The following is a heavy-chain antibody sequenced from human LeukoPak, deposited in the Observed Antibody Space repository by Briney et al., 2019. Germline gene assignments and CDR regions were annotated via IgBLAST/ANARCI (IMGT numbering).Heavy chain of an antibody. Sequence: SETLSLTCAVYGGSFSGYYWSLIRQPPGKGLEWIGEINHSGSTNYNPSLKSRVTISVDTSKNQFSLKLSSVTAADTAVYYCARKSGGSFQYFQHWGQGTLVTVSS. D-gene: IGHD2-15*01. V-gene: IGHV4-34*01. CDR1: GGSFSGYY. CDR3: ARKSGGSFQYFQH. CDR2: INHSGST. J-gene: IGHJ1*01.